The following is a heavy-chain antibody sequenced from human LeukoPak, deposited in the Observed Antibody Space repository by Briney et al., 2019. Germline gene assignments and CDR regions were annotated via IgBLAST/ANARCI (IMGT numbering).Heavy chain of an antibody. J-gene: IGHJ5*02. CDR2: IYYSGST. D-gene: IGHD2-15*01. CDR3: ARRGYCSGGSYYPRIDP. Sequence: PSETLSLTCTVSGGSISSSSYYWGWIRQPPGKGLEWIGSIYYSGSTYYNPSLKSRVTISVDTSKNQFSLKLSSVTAADTAVYYCARRGYCSGGSYYPRIDPWGQGTLVTVSS. V-gene: IGHV4-39*01. CDR1: GGSISSSSYY.